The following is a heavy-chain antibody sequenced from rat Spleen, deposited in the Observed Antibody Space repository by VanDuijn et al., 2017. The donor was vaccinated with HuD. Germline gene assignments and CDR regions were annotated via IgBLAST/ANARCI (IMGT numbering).Heavy chain of an antibody. D-gene: IGHD1-2*01. J-gene: IGHJ2*01. CDR1: GFTFSDYN. CDR3: ARQSYYSSYISDY. V-gene: IGHV5S13*01. Sequence: EVQLVESGGGLVQPGRSLKLSCAASGFTFSDYNMAWVRQAPKKGLEWVTTISTGGGNTYYRDSVKGRFTISRDNAKNTQYLQMDSLRSEDTATYYCARQSYYSSYISDYWGQGVMVTVSS. CDR2: ISTGGGNT.